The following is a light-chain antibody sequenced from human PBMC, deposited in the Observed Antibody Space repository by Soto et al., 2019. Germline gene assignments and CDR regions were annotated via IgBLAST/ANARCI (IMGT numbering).Light chain of an antibody. J-gene: IGKJ1*01. V-gene: IGKV1-5*03. CDR2: KAS. CDR3: QQYNSYSGA. CDR1: QSISSW. Sequence: DIQMTQSPSTLSASVGDRVTITCRASQSISSWLAWYQQKPGKAPKLLIYKASSLESGVPSRFSGSGSGTDFTLTSSSLQPDDFATYYCQQYNSYSGAFGQGTKVEIK.